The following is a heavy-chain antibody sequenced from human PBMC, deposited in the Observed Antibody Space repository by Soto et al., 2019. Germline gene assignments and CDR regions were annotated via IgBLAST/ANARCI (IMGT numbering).Heavy chain of an antibody. Sequence: SETLSLTCTVSGGSISSYYWSWIRQPPGKGLEWIGYIYYSGSTNYNPSLKSRVTISVDTSKNQFSLKLSSVTAADTAVYYCARIVHYDFWSGYYYFYYMDVWGKGTTVT. V-gene: IGHV4-59*08. J-gene: IGHJ6*03. CDR1: GGSISSYY. D-gene: IGHD3-3*01. CDR2: IYYSGST. CDR3: ARIVHYDFWSGYYYFYYMDV.